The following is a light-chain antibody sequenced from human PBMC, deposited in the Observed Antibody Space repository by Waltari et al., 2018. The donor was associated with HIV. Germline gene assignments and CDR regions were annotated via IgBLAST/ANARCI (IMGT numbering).Light chain of an antibody. CDR2: WAS. CDR1: QSVLYSSNNKNY. V-gene: IGKV4-1*01. Sequence: DIVMTQSPDALAVSLGERATINCKSSQSVLYSSNNKNYLAWYQQKPGQPPNLLIYWASTRESGVPDRFSGSGSGTDFTLPISSLQAEDVAVYYCQQYYTTPNTFGQGTKLEIK. CDR3: QQYYTTPNT. J-gene: IGKJ2*01.